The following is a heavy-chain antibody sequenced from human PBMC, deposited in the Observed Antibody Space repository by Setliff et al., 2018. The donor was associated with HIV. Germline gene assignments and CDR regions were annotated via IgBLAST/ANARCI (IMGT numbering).Heavy chain of an antibody. D-gene: IGHD3-10*01. CDR3: ASGKGVGGVVITDGLDV. Sequence: ASVKVSCKASGHTFSNSDIHWVRRATGQGLEWMGWMNPNSGVTDYALKFHDRVTMTGDTSISTAYLELRSLTSEDTAVYYCASGKGVGGVVITDGLDVWGKGTTVTVSS. CDR2: MNPNSGVT. J-gene: IGHJ6*04. V-gene: IGHV1-8*02. CDR1: GHTFSNSD.